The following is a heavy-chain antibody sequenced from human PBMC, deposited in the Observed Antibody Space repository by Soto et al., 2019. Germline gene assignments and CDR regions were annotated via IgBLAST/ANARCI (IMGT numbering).Heavy chain of an antibody. CDR2: IKSKSDGGAT. J-gene: IGHJ4*02. D-gene: IGHD2-21*01. CDR1: GFAFSDAW. Sequence: GGSLRLSCAASGFAFSDAWMNWVRQAPGKGLEWVGRIKSKSDGGATHYAAPVKGRFTISRDDSNNTLFLQMTGLRSVDTAVYYCTTGVFAILDNWGQGTLVTVSS. V-gene: IGHV3-15*06. CDR3: TTGVFAILDN.